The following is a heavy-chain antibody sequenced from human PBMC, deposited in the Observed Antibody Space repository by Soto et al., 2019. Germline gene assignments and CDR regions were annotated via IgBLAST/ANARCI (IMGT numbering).Heavy chain of an antibody. D-gene: IGHD4-17*01. Sequence: EVQLVESGGGLVKPGGSLRLSCAASGFTFSSYSMNWVRQAPGKGLEWVSSISSSSSYIYYADSVKGRFTISRDNAKNSLYMQINGKGAGDTAVYYCAKIGYGDHTPRGYYYSYYMAVWGKGTTVTVSS. CDR3: AKIGYGDHTPRGYYYSYYMAV. CDR2: ISSSSSYI. CDR1: GFTFSSYS. J-gene: IGHJ6*03. V-gene: IGHV3-21*01.